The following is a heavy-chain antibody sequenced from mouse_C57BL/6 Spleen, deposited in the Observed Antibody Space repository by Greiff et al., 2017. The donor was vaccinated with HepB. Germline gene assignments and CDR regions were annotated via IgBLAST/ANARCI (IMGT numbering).Heavy chain of an antibody. CDR3: ARAGLRPDWYFDV. D-gene: IGHD2-4*01. V-gene: IGHV1-64*01. J-gene: IGHJ1*03. CDR2: IHPNSGST. Sequence: VKLQQPGAELVKPGASVKLSCKASGYTFTSYWMHWVKQRPGQGLEWIGMIHPNSGSTNYNEKFKSKATLTVDKSSSTAYMQLSSLTSEDSAVYYCARAGLRPDWYFDVWGTGTTVTVSS. CDR1: GYTFTSYW.